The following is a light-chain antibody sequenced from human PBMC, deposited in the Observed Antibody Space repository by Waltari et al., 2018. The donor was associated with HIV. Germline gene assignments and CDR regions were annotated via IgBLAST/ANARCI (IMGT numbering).Light chain of an antibody. CDR3: VSRDTTGYLLV. V-gene: IGLV3-19*01. CDR1: SLRDYF. CDR2: DHN. Sequence: SSELTQDPAVSVALGQTVSITCHGDSLRDYFASWYHQKPGQAPTLVLYDHNKRPSGIPDRFSGSSSVNTTSLTITGAQTEDEADYYCVSRDTTGYLLVFGGGTKLTVL. J-gene: IGLJ2*01.